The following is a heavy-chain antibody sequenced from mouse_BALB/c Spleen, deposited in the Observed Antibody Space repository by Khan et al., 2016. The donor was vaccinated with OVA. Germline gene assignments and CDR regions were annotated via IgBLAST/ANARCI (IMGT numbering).Heavy chain of an antibody. V-gene: IGHV3-2*02. CDR2: ISSSGST. J-gene: IGHJ4*01. CDR1: GYSITSDYA. CDR3: ARDGSSYNYAMDY. Sequence: EVQLQESGPGLVKPSQSLSLTCTVTGYSITSDYAWNWIRQFPENKLEWMGYISSSGSTNYNPALKSRISITRDTSKNQFFLQLNSVTTEDTATYYCARDGSSYNYAMDYWGQGTSVTVSS. D-gene: IGHD2-3*01.